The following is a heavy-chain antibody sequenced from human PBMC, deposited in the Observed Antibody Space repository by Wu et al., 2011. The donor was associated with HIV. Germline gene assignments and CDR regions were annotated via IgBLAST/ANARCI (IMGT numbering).Heavy chain of an antibody. CDR2: ISGYNGDK. CDR1: GDTFTAYA. D-gene: IGHD4-11*01. V-gene: IGHV1-18*01. CDR3: ARDTAVGTVGLDY. J-gene: IGHJ4*02. Sequence: QVQLVQSGAEVKKPGSSVKVSCKVSGDTFTAYAISWVRQAPGQGLEWMAWISGYNGDKKFAQKLQGRVTVTTDTSASTIYMELRSLRSDDTAFYYCARDTAVGTVGLDYWGQGTLVTVSS.